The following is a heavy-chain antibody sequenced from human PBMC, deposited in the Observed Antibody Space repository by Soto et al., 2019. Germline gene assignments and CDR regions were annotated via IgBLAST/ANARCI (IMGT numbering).Heavy chain of an antibody. V-gene: IGHV1-18*01. J-gene: IGHJ6*02. Sequence: ASVKVSCKASGYTFTSYGISWVRQAPGQGLEWMGWINADNGNTKYSQKFQGRVTITRDTSTSTAYMELSSLRSEDTAVYYCARDSYYYDSSGYWAPYYYYGMDVWGQGTTVTVSS. CDR2: INADNGNT. CDR3: ARDSYYYDSSGYWAPYYYYGMDV. D-gene: IGHD3-22*01. CDR1: GYTFTSYG.